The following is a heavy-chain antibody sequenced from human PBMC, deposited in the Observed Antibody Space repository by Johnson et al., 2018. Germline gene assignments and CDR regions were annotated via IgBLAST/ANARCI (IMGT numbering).Heavy chain of an antibody. CDR3: VKRGTDSYFEY. CDR1: GFTFKTNG. Sequence: QVQLVQSGGGVVQPGRSLRLSCAASGFTFKTNGMFWVRQAPGKGLQWVAVISNDESHKYYPDYVKGRFTTSRDNSRNMLYLQMNSLRPEDTAVYYCVKRGTDSYFEYWGQGTLVTVSS. CDR2: ISNDESHK. J-gene: IGHJ4*02. D-gene: IGHD3-16*01. V-gene: IGHV3-30*18.